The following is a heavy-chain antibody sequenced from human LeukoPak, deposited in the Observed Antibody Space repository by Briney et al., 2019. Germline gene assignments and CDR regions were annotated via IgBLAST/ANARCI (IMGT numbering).Heavy chain of an antibody. Sequence: GGSLRLSCAASGFTVSSNYMTWVRQAPGKGLEWVSVIYSGGSTYYADSVKGRFTISRDNSKNTLYLQMNSLRAEDTAVYYCARGQGHREREWLRLSYWGQGTLVTVSS. CDR3: ARGQGHREREWLRLSY. J-gene: IGHJ4*02. CDR1: GFTVSSNY. V-gene: IGHV3-53*01. CDR2: IYSGGST. D-gene: IGHD5-12*01.